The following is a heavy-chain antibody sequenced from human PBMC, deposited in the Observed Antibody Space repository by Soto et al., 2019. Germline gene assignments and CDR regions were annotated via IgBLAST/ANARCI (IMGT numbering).Heavy chain of an antibody. Sequence: LRLSCAASGFTVSSNYMKWVRQAPGKGLEWVSVIYSGGSTYYADSVKGRFTISRDNSKNTLYLQMNSLRAEDTAVYYCARDLATSYYGMDVWGQGTTVTVSS. CDR3: ARDLATSYYGMDV. V-gene: IGHV3-53*01. J-gene: IGHJ6*02. CDR1: GFTVSSNY. D-gene: IGHD1-26*01. CDR2: IYSGGST.